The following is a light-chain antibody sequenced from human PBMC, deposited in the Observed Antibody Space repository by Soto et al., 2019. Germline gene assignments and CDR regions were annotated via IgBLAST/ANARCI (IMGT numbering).Light chain of an antibody. CDR3: GAWDDSLSGVV. CDR2: RNN. V-gene: IGLV1-47*01. Sequence: LTQPPSASGTPGQRVTISCSGSSSNIGSNYVYWYQQLPGTAPKLLIYRNNQRPSGVPYRFSGSKSGTSASLAISGLRSEDEADYYCGAWDDSLSGVVFGGGTKLTVL. J-gene: IGLJ2*01. CDR1: SSNIGSNY.